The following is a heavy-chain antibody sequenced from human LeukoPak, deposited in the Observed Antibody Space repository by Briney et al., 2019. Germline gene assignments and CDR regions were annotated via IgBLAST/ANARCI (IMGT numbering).Heavy chain of an antibody. CDR1: GGSISSYY. D-gene: IGHD4/OR15-4a*01. CDR2: IYYSGST. CDR3: VRGPYGASISNWFDP. V-gene: IGHV4-59*01. J-gene: IGHJ5*02. Sequence: SETLSLTCTVSGGSISSYYWSWIRQPPGKGLEWIGYIYYSGSTNYNPSLKSRVTISVDTPNNQFSLNLRSVTAADTAVYYCVRGPYGASISNWFDPWGQGLLVTVSS.